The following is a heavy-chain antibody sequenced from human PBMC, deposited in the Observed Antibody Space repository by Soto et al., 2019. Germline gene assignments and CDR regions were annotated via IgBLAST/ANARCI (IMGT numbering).Heavy chain of an antibody. CDR3: ARSLPAAGTVYFDY. V-gene: IGHV2-70*04. J-gene: IGHJ4*02. CDR2: IDWDDDK. CDR1: GFSLSTSGMR. Sequence: PTLVNPTQTLTLTCTFSGFSLSTSGMRVSWIRQPPGKALEWLARIDWDDDKFYSTSLKTRLTISKDTSKNQVVLTMTNMDPVDTATYYCARSLPAAGTVYFDYWGQGTLVTVSS. D-gene: IGHD6-13*01.